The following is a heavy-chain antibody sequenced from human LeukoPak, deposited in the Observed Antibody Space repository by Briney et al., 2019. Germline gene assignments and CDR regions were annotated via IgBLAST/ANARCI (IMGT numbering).Heavy chain of an antibody. D-gene: IGHD1-7*01. CDR1: GGSISSGGYY. V-gene: IGHV4-31*03. CDR2: IYYSGST. CDR3: ARGELRCMDV. Sequence: SETLSLTCTVSGGSISSGGYYWSWIRQHPGKGLEWIGYIYYSGSTYYNPSLKSRVTISVDTSKNQFSLKLSSVTAADTAVYYCARGELRCMDVWGKGTTVTVSS. J-gene: IGHJ6*03.